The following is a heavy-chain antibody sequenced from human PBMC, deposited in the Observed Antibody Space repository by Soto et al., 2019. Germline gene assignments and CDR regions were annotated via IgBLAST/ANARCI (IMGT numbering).Heavy chain of an antibody. CDR2: IYYSGST. Sequence: TMSLTCPVSGGSIRSGCYYWSRNRQHPGKGLEWIGYIYYSGSTYYNPSLKSRVTISVDTSKNQFSLKLSSVTAADTAVYYCARDYGDYRSYYYMDVWGKGTTVTVSS. CDR1: GGSIRSGCYY. V-gene: IGHV4-31*03. D-gene: IGHD4-17*01. CDR3: ARDYGDYRSYYYMDV. J-gene: IGHJ6*03.